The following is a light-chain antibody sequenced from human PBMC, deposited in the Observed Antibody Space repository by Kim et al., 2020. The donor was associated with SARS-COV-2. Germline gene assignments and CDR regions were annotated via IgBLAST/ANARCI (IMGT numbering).Light chain of an antibody. CDR1: QSISSY. CDR2: AAS. V-gene: IGKV1-39*01. Sequence: LSASVGDRVTITGRASQSISSYLNWYQQKPGKAPKLLIYAASSLQSGVPSRFSDSGSGTDFTLTISSLQPEDFATYYCQQSYSTWTFGQGTKVDIK. CDR3: QQSYSTWT. J-gene: IGKJ1*01.